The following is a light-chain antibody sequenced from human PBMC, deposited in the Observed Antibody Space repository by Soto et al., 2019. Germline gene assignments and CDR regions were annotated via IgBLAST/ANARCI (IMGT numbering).Light chain of an antibody. CDR3: QQYGSLPPWT. J-gene: IGKJ1*01. CDR1: QSISSSY. CDR2: RAS. V-gene: IGKV3-20*01. Sequence: EIVMTQSPGTLSLSPGERATLSCRASQSISSSYLAWYQQKVGQAPRLLIYRASSRATGIPDRFSGSGSGTDFTLTISRLEPEDFAVYYCQQYGSLPPWTFGQGTRWIS.